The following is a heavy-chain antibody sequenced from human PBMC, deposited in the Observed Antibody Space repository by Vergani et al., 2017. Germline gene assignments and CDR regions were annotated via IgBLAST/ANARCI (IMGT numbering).Heavy chain of an antibody. Sequence: VQLQESGPGLVKPSETLSLTCTVSGGSVSSGSYYWSWIRQPAGKGLEWVSAISGSGGSTYYADSVKGRFTISRDNSKNTLYLQMNSLRAEDTAVYYCAKEATSGSFDYWGQGTLVTVSS. D-gene: IGHD1-26*01. V-gene: IGHV3-23*01. CDR1: GGSVSSGSYY. CDR3: AKEATSGSFDY. CDR2: ISGSGGST. J-gene: IGHJ4*02.